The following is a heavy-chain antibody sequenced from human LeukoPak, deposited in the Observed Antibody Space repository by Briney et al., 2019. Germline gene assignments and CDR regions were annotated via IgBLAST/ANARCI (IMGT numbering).Heavy chain of an antibody. CDR3: ARGSAEYSSDQVFDY. D-gene: IGHD6-19*01. CDR1: GYTFTSYG. J-gene: IGHJ4*02. Sequence: ASLKLSCKASGYTFTSYGISWVRQAPGQGLEWMGWISAYNGNTNYAQKLQGRVTMTTDTSTSTAYMQLRSLRSDDTAVYYCARGSAEYSSDQVFDYWGQGTLVTVSS. CDR2: ISAYNGNT. V-gene: IGHV1-18*01.